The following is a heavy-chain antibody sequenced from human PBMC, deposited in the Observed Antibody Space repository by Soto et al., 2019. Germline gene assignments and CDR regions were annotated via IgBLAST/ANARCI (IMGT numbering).Heavy chain of an antibody. D-gene: IGHD3-9*01. CDR1: GFTFSSCA. J-gene: IGHJ6*02. Sequence: QVQLVESGGGVVQPGRSLRLSCAASGFTFSSCAMHWVRQAPGKGLEWVAVISYDGSNKYYADSVKGRFTISRDNSKNTLYLQMNSLRAEDTAVYYCARDRYDILTGYTYYYYYYGMDVWGQGTTVTVSS. CDR3: ARDRYDILTGYTYYYYYYGMDV. V-gene: IGHV3-30-3*01. CDR2: ISYDGSNK.